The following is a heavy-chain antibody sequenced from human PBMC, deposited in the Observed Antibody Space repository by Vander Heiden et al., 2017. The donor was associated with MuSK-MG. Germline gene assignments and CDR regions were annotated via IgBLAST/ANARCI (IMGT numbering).Heavy chain of an antibody. J-gene: IGHJ4*02. CDR2: IYYSGST. CDR1: GGPISGSRYY. Sequence: QLQLQEAGPGLVEPSETLSLTCTVPGGPISGSRYYWGWIRQPQGKGLEWIGSIYYSGSTYYNPSLKSRVTISLDTSKNQFSLKLSSVTAADTAVYYCASPGRGYWGQGTLITVSS. CDR3: ASPGRGY. V-gene: IGHV4-39*01.